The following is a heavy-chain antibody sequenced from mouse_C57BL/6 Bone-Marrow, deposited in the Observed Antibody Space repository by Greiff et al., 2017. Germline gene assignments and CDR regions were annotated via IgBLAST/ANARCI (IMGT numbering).Heavy chain of an antibody. CDR1: GYTFTSYW. CDR2: IHPNSGST. CDR3: ARPAGPNWYFDV. V-gene: IGHV1-64*01. Sequence: QVQLQQPGAELVKPGASVKLSCKASGYTFTSYWMHWVKQRPGQGLEWIGMIHPNSGSTNYNEKFKSKDTLTVDKSSSTAYMQLSSLTSEDSAVYYCARPAGPNWYFDVWGTGTTVTVSS. J-gene: IGHJ1*03.